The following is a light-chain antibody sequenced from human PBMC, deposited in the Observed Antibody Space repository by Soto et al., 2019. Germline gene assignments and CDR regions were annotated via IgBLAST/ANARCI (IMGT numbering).Light chain of an antibody. CDR1: QSIRSY. V-gene: IGKV1-39*01. CDR2: AAS. Sequence: DIQMTQSPSSLSASVGDRVTITCRASQSIRSYLNWYQQKPGKAPKLLIYAASSLQSGVPSRFSGSGSGTDVTLTISSLQPEDFANYYCQQSYSTPYTFGQGTKLEIK. J-gene: IGKJ2*01. CDR3: QQSYSTPYT.